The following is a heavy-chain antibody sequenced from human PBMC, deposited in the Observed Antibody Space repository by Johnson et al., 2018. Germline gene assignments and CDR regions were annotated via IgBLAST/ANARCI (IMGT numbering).Heavy chain of an antibody. CDR2: INHSGST. Sequence: QVQLQQWGTGLLKXSETXSLXCAVYGGSFRGYYWSWIRQPPGKGLEWIGEINHSGSTNHNPSLKSRVTVAVDTSKNQFSLKLSSVTAADTAVYYCARHGSYSPFQHWGQCTLVTVSS. D-gene: IGHD1-26*01. J-gene: IGHJ1*01. CDR1: GGSFRGYY. V-gene: IGHV4-34*01. CDR3: ARHGSYSPFQH.